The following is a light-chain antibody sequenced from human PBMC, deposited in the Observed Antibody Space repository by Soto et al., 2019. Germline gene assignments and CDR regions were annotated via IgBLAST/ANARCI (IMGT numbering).Light chain of an antibody. CDR3: QQYDNLPIT. CDR2: DAS. CDR1: QAISTY. J-gene: IGKJ5*01. V-gene: IGKV1-33*01. Sequence: DLQMTQSPSSLSASVGDRVTITCQASQAISTYLNWYQRKPGKAPKLLIYDASNLETGVPSRFSGSGSGTDFTFTISSLQPEDIATYYCQQYDNLPITFGQETRLEIK.